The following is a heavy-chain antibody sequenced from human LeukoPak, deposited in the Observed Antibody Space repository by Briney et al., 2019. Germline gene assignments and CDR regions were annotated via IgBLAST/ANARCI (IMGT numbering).Heavy chain of an antibody. D-gene: IGHD3-10*01. J-gene: IGHJ4*02. Sequence: GGSLRLSCAAFGFTFSGFSMSWVRQSPTKGLEWVANIKQDGSERYYVDSVKGRFTISRDNAKNSLSLQMNNLRVEDTAVYYCARAGSHWHYVYWGQGTVVTVSS. V-gene: IGHV3-7*01. CDR3: ARAGSHWHYVY. CDR1: GFTFSGFS. CDR2: IKQDGSER.